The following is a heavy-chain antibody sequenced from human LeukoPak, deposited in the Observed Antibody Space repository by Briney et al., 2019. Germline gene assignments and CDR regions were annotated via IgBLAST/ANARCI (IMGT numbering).Heavy chain of an antibody. D-gene: IGHD5-24*01. Sequence: SETLSLTCTVSGGSISSSSYYWGWIRQPPGKGLEWIGSIYYSGSTYYNPSLKSRVTISVDTSKNQFSLKLSSVTAADTAVYYCARPLRWLHPTDYMDVWGKGTTVTVS. CDR3: ARPLRWLHPTDYMDV. V-gene: IGHV4-39*01. J-gene: IGHJ6*03. CDR2: IYYSGST. CDR1: GGSISSSSYY.